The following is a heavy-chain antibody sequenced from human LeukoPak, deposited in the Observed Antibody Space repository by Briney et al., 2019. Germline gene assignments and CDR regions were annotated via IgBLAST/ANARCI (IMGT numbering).Heavy chain of an antibody. CDR2: INKDGSSS. D-gene: IGHD6-13*01. Sequence: GGSLRLSCAASGFTFTTSWVHWVRQAPGKGLVWASRINKDGSSSNYADSVKGRFTISRDNAKNTLYLQMNSLRIEDTAVYYCAAATAAAGASNGMDVWGQGTTVTVSS. CDR1: GFTFTTSW. V-gene: IGHV3-74*01. J-gene: IGHJ6*02. CDR3: AAATAAAGASNGMDV.